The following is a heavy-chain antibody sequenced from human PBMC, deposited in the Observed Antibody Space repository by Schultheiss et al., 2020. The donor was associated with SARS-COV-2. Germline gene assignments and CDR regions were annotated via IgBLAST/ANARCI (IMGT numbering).Heavy chain of an antibody. J-gene: IGHJ5*02. Sequence: GGSLRLSCAASGFTFVSYPMSWVRQAPGKGLEFVASIRSSGRDIYYADSMQGRFTVSRDNANNSLYLQMHSLRAEDTAVYYCVRDRSWWTPYNCFDLWGRGTLVTVSS. CDR2: IRSSGRDI. V-gene: IGHV3-21*01. D-gene: IGHD2-15*01. CDR3: VRDRSWWTPYNCFDL. CDR1: GFTFVSYP.